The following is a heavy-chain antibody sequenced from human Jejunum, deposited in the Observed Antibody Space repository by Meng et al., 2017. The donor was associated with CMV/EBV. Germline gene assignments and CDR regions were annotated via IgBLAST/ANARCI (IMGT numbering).Heavy chain of an antibody. CDR1: GFTFNNNP. D-gene: IGHD4-11*01. J-gene: IGHJ4*02. Sequence: AASGFTFNNNPIHWVRQAPGKGLEWVALISYDGGNEYYADSVKGRFTISRDSSKSTLYLQMNSLRGEDSAIYYCARENDYSNYFDQWGRGTLVTVSS. V-gene: IGHV3-30-3*01. CDR2: ISYDGGNE. CDR3: ARENDYSNYFDQ.